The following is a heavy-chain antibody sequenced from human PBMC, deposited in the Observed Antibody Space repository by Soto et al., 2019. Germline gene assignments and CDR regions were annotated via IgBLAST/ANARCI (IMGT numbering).Heavy chain of an antibody. V-gene: IGHV4-30-4*01. CDR3: ARELEGGVFDI. Sequence: VHLQESGPQLVKPSQPLSLTCTVSGGPVRDAFSYWTWIRQPPGKGPEWMGYLSYTGSTYYNPSLRNRATVSMDESSNLLSLRLSSVTAADTAVYYCARELEGGVFDIWGRGTLVTVSS. D-gene: IGHD2-8*02. J-gene: IGHJ3*02. CDR1: GGPVRDAFSY. CDR2: LSYTGST.